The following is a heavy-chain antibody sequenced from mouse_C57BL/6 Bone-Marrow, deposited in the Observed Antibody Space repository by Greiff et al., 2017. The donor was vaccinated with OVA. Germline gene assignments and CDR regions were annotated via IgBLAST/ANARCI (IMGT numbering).Heavy chain of an antibody. D-gene: IGHD2-1*01. Sequence: VQLQQSGPGLVQPSQSLSITCTVSGFSLTSYGVHWVRQSPGKGLEWLGVIWSGGSTDYNAAFISRLSISKDNSKSQVFFKMNSLQADDTAIYYCAIIYYGNYKGAMDYWGQGTSVTVSS. CDR1: GFSLTSYG. CDR2: IWSGGST. CDR3: AIIYYGNYKGAMDY. V-gene: IGHV2-2*01. J-gene: IGHJ4*01.